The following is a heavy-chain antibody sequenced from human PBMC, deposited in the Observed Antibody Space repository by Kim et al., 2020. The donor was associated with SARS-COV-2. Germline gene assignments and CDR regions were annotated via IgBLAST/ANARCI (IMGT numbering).Heavy chain of an antibody. J-gene: IGHJ4*02. D-gene: IGHD3-10*01. V-gene: IGHV3-30*01. CDR3: AREGSELWFVALDY. Sequence: ADSVKGRFTISRDNSKNTLYLQMNSLRAEDTAVYYCAREGSELWFVALDYWGQGTLVTVSS.